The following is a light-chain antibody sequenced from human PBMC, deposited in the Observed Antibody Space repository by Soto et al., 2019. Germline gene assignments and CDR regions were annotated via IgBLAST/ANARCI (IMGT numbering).Light chain of an antibody. CDR2: EVS. J-gene: IGLJ2*01. V-gene: IGLV2-8*01. Sequence: QSALTQPPSASGSPGQSVTISCTGTSSDVGGYNYVSWYQQHPGKAPKLMIYEVSKRPSGVPDRFSGSKSGNTASLTVSGLQAEDETDYYRSKDAGRNWQVSGRSTKVTAL. CDR1: SSDVGGYNY. CDR3: SKDAGRNWQV.